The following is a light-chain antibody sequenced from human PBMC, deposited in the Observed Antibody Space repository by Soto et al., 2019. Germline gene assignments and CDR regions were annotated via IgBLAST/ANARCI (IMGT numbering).Light chain of an antibody. CDR3: QSYDGSRVV. J-gene: IGLJ2*01. CDR2: EVN. V-gene: IGLV6-57*03. Sequence: NFMLTQPHSVSESPGKTVTISCTRSSGSIASNYEQWYQQRPGSAPTTVIYEVNQRPSGVPDRFSGSIDRSSNSASLTISGLKTEDEADYYCQSYDGSRVVFGGGTKLTVL. CDR1: SGSIASNY.